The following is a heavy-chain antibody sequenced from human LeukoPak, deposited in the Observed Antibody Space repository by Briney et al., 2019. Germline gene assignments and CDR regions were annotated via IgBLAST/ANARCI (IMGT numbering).Heavy chain of an antibody. Sequence: GASVKVPCKASGGTFSSYAISWVRQAPGQGLEWMGGIIPIFGTANYAQKFQGRVTITTDESTSTAYMELRSLRSEDTAVYYCARGDSSGQYFYWGQGTLVTVSS. V-gene: IGHV1-69*05. CDR2: IIPIFGTA. CDR1: GGTFSSYA. D-gene: IGHD3-22*01. J-gene: IGHJ4*02. CDR3: ARGDSSGQYFY.